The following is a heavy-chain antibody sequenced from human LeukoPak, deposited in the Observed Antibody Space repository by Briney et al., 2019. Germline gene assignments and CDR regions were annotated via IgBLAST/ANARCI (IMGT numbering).Heavy chain of an antibody. J-gene: IGHJ4*02. Sequence: GESLQISCKGSGYSFTSYWIGWVRRMPGKGLEWVGIIYPGDSDTRYSPSFQGQVTISADKSISTAYLQWSSLKASDTAMYYCAREGLGYDSSGYYNPGYWGQGTLVTVSS. CDR3: AREGLGYDSSGYYNPGY. CDR2: IYPGDSDT. CDR1: GYSFTSYW. V-gene: IGHV5-51*01. D-gene: IGHD3-22*01.